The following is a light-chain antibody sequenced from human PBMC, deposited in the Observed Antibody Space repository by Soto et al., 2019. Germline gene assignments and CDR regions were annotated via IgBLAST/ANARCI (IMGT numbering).Light chain of an antibody. Sequence: QSVLTQPPSASGTPGQRVTISCSGGSSNIGSNPVNWYQQLPGAAPKLLIYIDDQRPSGVPDRISGSKSGTSASLAISGLQPEDEADYYCAAWDDSLNALFGTGTKLTVL. CDR1: SSNIGSNP. CDR2: IDD. CDR3: AAWDDSLNAL. V-gene: IGLV1-44*01. J-gene: IGLJ1*01.